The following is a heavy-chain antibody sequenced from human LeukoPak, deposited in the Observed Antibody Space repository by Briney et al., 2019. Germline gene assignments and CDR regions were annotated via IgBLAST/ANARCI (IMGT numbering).Heavy chain of an antibody. CDR2: IYYSGST. CDR1: GGSVSSGSYY. CDR3: VREAATYYYDSSGYYRQTEAFDI. Sequence: SETLSLTCTVSGGSVSSGSYYWSWIRQPPGQGLEWIGYIYYSGSTKYNPSLRSRVTISLDTSKNQFSLNLNSLTAADTAVYYCVREAATYYYDSSGYYRQTEAFDIWGQGKMVIVSS. D-gene: IGHD3-22*01. V-gene: IGHV4-61*01. J-gene: IGHJ3*02.